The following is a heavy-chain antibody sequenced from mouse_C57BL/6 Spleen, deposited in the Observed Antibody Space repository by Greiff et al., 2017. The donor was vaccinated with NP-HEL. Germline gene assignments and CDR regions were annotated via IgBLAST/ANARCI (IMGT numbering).Heavy chain of an antibody. CDR1: GFTFSSYA. D-gene: IGHD1-1*01. CDR3: TREDHGSSYDWYFDV. J-gene: IGHJ1*03. V-gene: IGHV5-9-1*02. CDR2: ISSGGDYI. Sequence: EVKLMESGEGLMKPGGSLKLSCAASGFTFSSYAMSWVRQTPEKRLEWVAYISSGGDYIYYADTVKGRFTISRDNARNTLYLQMSSLKSEDTAMYYCTREDHGSSYDWYFDVWGTGTTVTVSS.